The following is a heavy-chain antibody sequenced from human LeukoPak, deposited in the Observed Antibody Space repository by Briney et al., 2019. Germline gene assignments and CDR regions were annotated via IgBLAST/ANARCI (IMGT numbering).Heavy chain of an antibody. J-gene: IGHJ3*02. CDR3: ARDCSGGSCSEYDAFDI. CDR1: GFTFSSYA. D-gene: IGHD2-15*01. Sequence: GGSLRLSCAASGFTFSSYAMNWVRQAPGKGLEWVSSISSSSSYIYYADSVKGRFTISRDNAKNSLYLQMNSLRAEDTAVYYCARDCSGGSCSEYDAFDIWGQGTMVTVSS. V-gene: IGHV3-21*01. CDR2: ISSSSSYI.